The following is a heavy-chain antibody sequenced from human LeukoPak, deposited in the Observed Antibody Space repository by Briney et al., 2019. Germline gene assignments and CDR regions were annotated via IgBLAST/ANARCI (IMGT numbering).Heavy chain of an antibody. J-gene: IGHJ4*02. Sequence: SETLSLTCAVYGGSFSGYYWSWIRQPPGKGLEWIGEINHSGSTNYNPSLKSRVTISVDTSKNQFFLKLSSVTAADTAVYYCARARGSSYGLDYWGQGTLVTVSS. D-gene: IGHD5-18*01. V-gene: IGHV4-34*01. CDR2: INHSGST. CDR3: ARARGSSYGLDY. CDR1: GGSFSGYY.